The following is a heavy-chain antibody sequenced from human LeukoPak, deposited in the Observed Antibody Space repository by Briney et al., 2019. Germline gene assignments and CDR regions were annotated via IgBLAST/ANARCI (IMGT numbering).Heavy chain of an antibody. V-gene: IGHV3-66*01. CDR3: AREMAKQYSFDS. CDR2: MNSGGSV. CDR1: GITVRTNY. J-gene: IGHJ4*02. Sequence: GGSLRLSCVASGITVRTNYISWVRQAPGKGLEWVSVMNSGGSVYYADSVRGRFNISRDISKNTLSLQMNSLRVEDTAVYYCAREMAKQYSFDSWGQGTLVTVSS. D-gene: IGHD5-24*01.